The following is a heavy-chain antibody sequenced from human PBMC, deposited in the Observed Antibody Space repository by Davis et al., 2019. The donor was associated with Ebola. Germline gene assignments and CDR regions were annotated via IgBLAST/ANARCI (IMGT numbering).Heavy chain of an antibody. CDR3: ARALGEWFGGGTDYYMDV. V-gene: IGHV1-18*04. D-gene: IGHD3-10*01. Sequence: ASVKVSCKASGYTFTSYGISWVRQAPGQGLEWMGWISAYNGNTNYAQKLQGRVTMTTDTSTSTAYMELRSLRSDDTAVYYCARALGEWFGGGTDYYMDVWGKGTTVTVSS. CDR1: GYTFTSYG. CDR2: ISAYNGNT. J-gene: IGHJ6*03.